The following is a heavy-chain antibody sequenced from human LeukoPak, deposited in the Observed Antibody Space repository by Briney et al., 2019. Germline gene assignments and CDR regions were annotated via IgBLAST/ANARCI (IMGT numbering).Heavy chain of an antibody. V-gene: IGHV1-46*01. CDR2: INPSGGST. D-gene: IGHD6-19*01. Sequence: ASVKVSCKASGYTFTSYYMHWVRQAPGQGLEWMGIINPSGGSTSYAQKFQGRVTMTRDTSTSTVYMELRSLRSADTAVYYCASPEPRESSSGDYYYYGMDVWGQGTTVTVSS. J-gene: IGHJ6*02. CDR3: ASPEPRESSSGDYYYYGMDV. CDR1: GYTFTSYY.